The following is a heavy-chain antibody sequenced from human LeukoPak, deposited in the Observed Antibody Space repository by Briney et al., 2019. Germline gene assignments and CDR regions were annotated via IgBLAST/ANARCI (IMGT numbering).Heavy chain of an antibody. D-gene: IGHD3-22*01. Sequence: GGSLRLSCAASGFTFSSYAMTWVRQAPGKGLEWVSSISGSGGSAYYADSVKGRFTFSRDNSKNTLYLQMNSLRAEDTAVYYCAKALYYYDSSGYSMFDYWGQGTLVTVSS. J-gene: IGHJ4*02. CDR1: GFTFSSYA. V-gene: IGHV3-23*01. CDR2: ISGSGGSA. CDR3: AKALYYYDSSGYSMFDY.